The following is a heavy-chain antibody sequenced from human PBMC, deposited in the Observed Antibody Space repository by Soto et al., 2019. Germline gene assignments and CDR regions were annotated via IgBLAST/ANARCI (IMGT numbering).Heavy chain of an antibody. CDR3: ARGGSVAATLSAFDI. V-gene: IGHV1-18*01. D-gene: IGHD2-15*01. J-gene: IGHJ3*02. CDR2: ISAYNGNT. Sequence: GASVKXSCKASGYTFTSYGISWVRQAPGQGLERMGWISAYNGNTNYAQKLQGRVTMTTDTSTSTAYMELRSLRSDDTAVYYCARGGSVAATLSAFDIWGQGTMVTVSS. CDR1: GYTFTSYG.